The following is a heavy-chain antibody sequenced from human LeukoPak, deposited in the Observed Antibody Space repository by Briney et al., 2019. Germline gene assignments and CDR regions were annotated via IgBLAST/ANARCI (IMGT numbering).Heavy chain of an antibody. CDR2: INPNSGGT. Sequence: ASVKVSCKASGYTFTGYYMHWVRQAPGQGLEWMGWINPNSGGTNYAQKFQGRVTMTRDTSISTAYMELSRLRSDGTAVYYCAGFEWLGDGMDVWGQGTTVTVSS. V-gene: IGHV1-2*02. CDR3: AGFEWLGDGMDV. J-gene: IGHJ6*02. D-gene: IGHD3-10*01. CDR1: GYTFTGYY.